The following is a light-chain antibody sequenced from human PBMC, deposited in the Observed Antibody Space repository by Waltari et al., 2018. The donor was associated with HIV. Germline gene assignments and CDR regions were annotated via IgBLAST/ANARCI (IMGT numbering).Light chain of an antibody. V-gene: IGLV3-1*01. CDR2: QDT. J-gene: IGLJ2*01. CDR3: QAWDSTTVT. CDR1: KLGDKY. Sequence: SYEVTQPPSVSVSPGQTASVTCSGDKLGDKYSSWYQQKPGQSPVLVIYQDTKRPSGIPERFSGSNSGNTATLTISGIQAVDEADYYCQAWDSTTVTFGGGTKLTVL.